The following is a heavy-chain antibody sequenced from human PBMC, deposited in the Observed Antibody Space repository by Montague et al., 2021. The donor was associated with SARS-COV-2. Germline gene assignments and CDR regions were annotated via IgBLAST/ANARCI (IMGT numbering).Heavy chain of an antibody. D-gene: IGHD5-24*01. CDR2: VDHSGNT. J-gene: IGHJ4*02. Sequence: SETLSLTCAVYGGSFHIFSWGWIRQSPGKGLEWIGEVDHSGNTKYNPSLKSRVTISADTSKNQFSLNLTSVTAADTAIYYCARGTRAVQITPGFRYWGQGTQVAVSS. CDR3: ARGTRAVQITPGFRY. V-gene: IGHV4-34*01. CDR1: GGSFHIFS.